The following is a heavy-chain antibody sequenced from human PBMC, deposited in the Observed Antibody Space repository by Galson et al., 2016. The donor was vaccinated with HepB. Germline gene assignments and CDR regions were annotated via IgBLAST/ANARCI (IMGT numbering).Heavy chain of an antibody. V-gene: IGHV1-24*01. CDR3: ATEDPVGATALEF. J-gene: IGHJ4*02. CDR2: FIPENVET. D-gene: IGHD1-26*01. CDR1: GHTLSELS. Sequence: SVKVSCKVAGHTLSELSMHWVRQAPGKGLEWMGGFIPENVETIYAQNLQGRITMTEETSTNTAYMELNSLRSEDTAVYYCATEDPVGATALEFWGQGTLVTVSS.